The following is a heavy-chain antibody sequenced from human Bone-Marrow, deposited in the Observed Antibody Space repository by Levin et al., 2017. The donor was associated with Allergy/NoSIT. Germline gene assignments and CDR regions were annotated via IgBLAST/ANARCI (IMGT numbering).Heavy chain of an antibody. J-gene: IGHJ5*02. CDR1: GFTFSDYH. D-gene: IGHD4-11*01. CDR2: IAKSDTFR. Sequence: PGGSLRLSCEASGFTFSDYHVVWVRQAPGKGLEWVSFIAKSDTFRQYADSVRGRFTISRDDARKSVFLEMNSLRVEDTAVYYCTIEEPSIRAHDPWGQGTLVTVSS. CDR3: TIEEPSIRAHDP. V-gene: IGHV3-11*01.